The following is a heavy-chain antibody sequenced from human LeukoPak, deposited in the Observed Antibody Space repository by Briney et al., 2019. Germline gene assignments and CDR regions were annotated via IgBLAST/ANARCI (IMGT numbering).Heavy chain of an antibody. CDR2: IKQDGSEK. V-gene: IGHV3-7*01. CDR3: ARVSGTSWGDAFDI. CDR1: GFTFSSYW. D-gene: IGHD2-2*01. Sequence: GGSLRLSCAASGFTFSSYWMSWVRQAPGKGPEWVANIKQDGSEKYYVDSVKGRFTISRDNAKNSLYLQMNSLRAEDTAVYYCARVSGTSWGDAFDIWGQGTMVTVSS. J-gene: IGHJ3*02.